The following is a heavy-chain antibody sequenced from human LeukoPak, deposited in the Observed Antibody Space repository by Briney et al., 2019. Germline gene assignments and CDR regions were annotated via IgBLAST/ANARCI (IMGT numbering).Heavy chain of an antibody. CDR3: ARDMRFGYFDY. CDR2: INTNTGNP. J-gene: IGHJ4*02. CDR1: GYTFTSYA. Sequence: GASVKVSCKASGYTFTSYAMNWVRQAPGQGLEWMGWINTNTGNPTYARGFTGRFVFSLDTSVSTAYLQISSLKAEESAVYYCARDMRFGYFDYWGQGTLVTVSS. V-gene: IGHV7-4-1*02. D-gene: IGHD3-10*01.